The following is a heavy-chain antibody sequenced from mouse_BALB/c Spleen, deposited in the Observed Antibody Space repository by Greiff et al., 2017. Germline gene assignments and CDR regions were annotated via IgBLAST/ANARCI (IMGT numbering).Heavy chain of an antibody. CDR1: GYTFTSYW. D-gene: IGHD4-1*01. CDR3: AKLGHFDY. V-gene: IGHV1-7*01. CDR2: INPSTGYT. J-gene: IGHJ2*01. Sequence: QVQLKQSGAELAKPGASVKMSCKASGYTFTSYWMHWVKQRPGQGLEWIGYINPSTGYTEYNQKFKDKATLTADKSSSTAYMQLSSLTSEDSAVYYCAKLGHFDYWGQGTTLTVSS.